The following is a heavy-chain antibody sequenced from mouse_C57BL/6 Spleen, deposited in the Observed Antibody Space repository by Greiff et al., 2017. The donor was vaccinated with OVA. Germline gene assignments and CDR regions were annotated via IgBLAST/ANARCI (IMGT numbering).Heavy chain of an antibody. CDR2: ISYDGSN. CDR3: ARAGGKGVFDY. Sequence: EVQLQQSGPGLVKPSQSLSLTCSVTGYSITSGYYWNWIRQFPGNKLEWMGYISYDGSNNYNPSLKNRISITRDTSKNQFFLKLNSVTTEDTATYYCARAGGKGVFDYRGQGTTLTDSS. CDR1: GYSITSGYY. J-gene: IGHJ2*01. D-gene: IGHD1-3*01. V-gene: IGHV3-6*01.